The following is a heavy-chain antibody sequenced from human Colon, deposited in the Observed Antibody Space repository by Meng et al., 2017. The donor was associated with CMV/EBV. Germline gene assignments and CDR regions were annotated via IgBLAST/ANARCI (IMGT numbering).Heavy chain of an antibody. Sequence: LSLTCAASGFTFSSYEMNWVRQAPGKGLEWVSYISSSGSTIYYADSVKGRFTISRDNAKNSLYLQMNSLRAEDTAVYYCARRTYYDFWSGYYEDYFDYWGQGTLVTVSS. CDR3: ARRTYYDFWSGYYEDYFDY. D-gene: IGHD3-3*01. CDR1: GFTFSSYE. V-gene: IGHV3-48*03. J-gene: IGHJ4*02. CDR2: ISSSGSTI.